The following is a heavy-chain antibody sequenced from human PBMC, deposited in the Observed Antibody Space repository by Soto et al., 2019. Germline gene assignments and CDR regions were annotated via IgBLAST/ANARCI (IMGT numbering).Heavy chain of an antibody. Sequence: QVQLVQSGAEVKRPGSSVKVSCKASGDTFSFYSINWVRQAPGLGLEWMGRVNPILSMSNYAQRFQGRVTMPADKSTSTAYMELSRLRSEDTAMYYCATSYGSGYRAFDYWGQGALVTASS. CDR3: ATSYGSGYRAFDY. CDR2: VNPILSMS. D-gene: IGHD3-10*01. V-gene: IGHV1-69*04. CDR1: GDTFSFYS. J-gene: IGHJ4*02.